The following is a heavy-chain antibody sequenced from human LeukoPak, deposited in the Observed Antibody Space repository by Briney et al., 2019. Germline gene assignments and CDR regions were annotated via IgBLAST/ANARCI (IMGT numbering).Heavy chain of an antibody. CDR3: ARVSGYSLGWFDP. CDR2: IYYTGST. CDR1: GGSINNYY. J-gene: IGHJ5*02. D-gene: IGHD5-18*01. V-gene: IGHV4-59*01. Sequence: SETLSLTCTVSGGSINNYYWNWIRQPPGMGLEWIGCIYYTGSTNYNPSLKSRVTISVDTSKNQFSLRLSSVTAADTAVYYCARVSGYSLGWFDPWGQGTLVTVSS.